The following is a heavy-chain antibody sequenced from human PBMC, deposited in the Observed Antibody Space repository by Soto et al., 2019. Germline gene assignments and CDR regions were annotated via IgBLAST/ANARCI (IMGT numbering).Heavy chain of an antibody. Sequence: QVELVESGGGVVQPGRSLRLSCAASRFTFSAYAMHWVRQAPGKGLEWVAVVSFDGRQKHYVDSVRGRFTISRDESDNTVSLQMNRLRPEDTAIYYCAKDAYFDSYYFDNWGQGTLVTVSS. CDR3: AKDAYFDSYYFDN. CDR2: VSFDGRQK. D-gene: IGHD3-9*01. V-gene: IGHV3-30*04. J-gene: IGHJ4*02. CDR1: RFTFSAYA.